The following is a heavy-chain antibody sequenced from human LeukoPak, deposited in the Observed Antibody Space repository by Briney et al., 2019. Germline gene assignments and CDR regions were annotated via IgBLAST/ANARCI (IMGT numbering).Heavy chain of an antibody. CDR1: GGTFSSYA. Sequence: EASVKVSCKASGGTFSSYAISWVRQAPGQGLEWMGGIIPIFGTANYAQKFQGRVTITADESTSTAYMELSSLRSEDTAVYYCALGYCSGGSCYLQDYWGQGTLVTVSS. J-gene: IGHJ4*02. CDR2: IIPIFGTA. CDR3: ALGYCSGGSCYLQDY. D-gene: IGHD2-15*01. V-gene: IGHV1-69*13.